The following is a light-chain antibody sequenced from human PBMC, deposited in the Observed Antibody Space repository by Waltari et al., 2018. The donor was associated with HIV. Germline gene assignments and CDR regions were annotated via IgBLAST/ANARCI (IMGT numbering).Light chain of an antibody. CDR3: QSYDSSLSAPVV. V-gene: IGLV1-40*01. CDR1: SSTIGAGYA. Sequence: QSVLTQPPSVSGAPGQRVTISCTGSSSTIGAGYAVHWYQQLPGTAPKLLIYGNSNRPSGVPDRFSGSKSGTSASLAITGLQAEDEADYYCQSYDSSLSAPVVFGGGTKLTVL. J-gene: IGLJ2*01. CDR2: GNS.